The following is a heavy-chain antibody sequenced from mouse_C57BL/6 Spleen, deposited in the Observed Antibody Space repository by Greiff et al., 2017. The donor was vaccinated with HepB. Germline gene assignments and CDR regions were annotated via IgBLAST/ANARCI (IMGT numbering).Heavy chain of an antibody. Sequence: EVNVVESGGGLVKPGGSLKLSCAASGFTFSSYAMSWVRQPPEKRLEWVATFSDGGRYTYYPDNVKGRFTIARDNAKNNLYLQMSHLKSEDTAMYYCARDALDSKGYFDVWGTGTTVTVSS. V-gene: IGHV5-4*01. CDR3: ARDALDSKGYFDV. J-gene: IGHJ1*03. CDR2: FSDGGRYT. CDR1: GFTFSSYA. D-gene: IGHD2-5*01.